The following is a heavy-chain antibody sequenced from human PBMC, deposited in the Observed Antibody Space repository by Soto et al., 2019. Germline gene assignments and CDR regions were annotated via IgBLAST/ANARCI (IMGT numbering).Heavy chain of an antibody. J-gene: IGHJ4*02. Sequence: QVHLQESGPGLVKPSETLSLTCRISGGSTSSSDWWTWVRQPPGEGLEWIGEIHRAGVTNYNSSLKSRLTISLDPSRNQFSLSLTSVTAAHAAVYFCAGRPEIHPRWGQGILVPVSS. D-gene: IGHD1-26*01. CDR1: GGSTSSSDW. CDR2: IHRAGVT. CDR3: AGRPEIHPR. V-gene: IGHV4-4*02.